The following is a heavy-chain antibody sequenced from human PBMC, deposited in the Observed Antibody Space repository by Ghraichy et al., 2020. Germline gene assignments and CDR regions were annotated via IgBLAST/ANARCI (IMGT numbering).Heavy chain of an antibody. D-gene: IGHD2-2*02. CDR2: ISSSSSTI. Sequence: GGSLRLSCAASGFTFSSYSMNWVRQAPGKGLEWVSYISSSSSTIYYADSVKGRFTISRDNAKNSLYLQMNSLRAEDTAVYYCARDGPCSSTSCYSFPPDACDIWGQGTMVTVSS. CDR3: ARDGPCSSTSCYSFPPDACDI. V-gene: IGHV3-48*01. J-gene: IGHJ3*02. CDR1: GFTFSSYS.